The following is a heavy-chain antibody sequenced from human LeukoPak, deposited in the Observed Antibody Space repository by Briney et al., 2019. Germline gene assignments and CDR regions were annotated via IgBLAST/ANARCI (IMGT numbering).Heavy chain of an antibody. CDR2: ISTYDCNA. CDR3: ARAPSRFTSGPGDP. D-gene: IGHD2-8*02. CDR1: GDSFTSYG. J-gene: IGHJ5*02. V-gene: IGHV1-18*01. Sequence: ASVKVSCKASGDSFTSYGITGVRQAPGQGLEWMGWISTYDCNANYAQKLQGRVTMTTDTSTITASMELRSLRSDDTAVSYCARAPSRFTSGPGDPWGQGTLVAVSS.